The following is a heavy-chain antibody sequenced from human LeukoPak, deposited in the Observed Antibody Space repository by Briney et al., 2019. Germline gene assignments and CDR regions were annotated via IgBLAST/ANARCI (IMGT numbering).Heavy chain of an antibody. CDR2: IIPILGIA. CDR3: ARAEGYYGSGSLY. CDR1: GYTFTSYA. V-gene: IGHV1-69*04. Sequence: GASVKVSCKASGYTFTSYAMNWVRQAPGQGLEWMGRIIPILGIANYAQKFQGRVTITADKSTSTAYMELSSLRSEDTAVYYCARAEGYYGSGSLYWGQGTLVTVSS. D-gene: IGHD3-10*01. J-gene: IGHJ4*02.